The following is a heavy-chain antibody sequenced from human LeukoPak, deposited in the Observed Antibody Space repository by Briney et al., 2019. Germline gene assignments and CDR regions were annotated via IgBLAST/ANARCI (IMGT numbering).Heavy chain of an antibody. CDR1: GYTFTSYD. J-gene: IGHJ4*02. V-gene: IGHV1-8*01. CDR3: ARVRSSGAHGSFDY. Sequence: ASVKVSCKASGYTFTSYDINWVRQATGQGLEWMGWMNPNSGNTGYAQKFQGRVTVTRNTSISTAYMELSSLRSEDTAVYYCARVRSSGAHGSFDYWGQGTLVTVSS. CDR2: MNPNSGNT. D-gene: IGHD6-6*01.